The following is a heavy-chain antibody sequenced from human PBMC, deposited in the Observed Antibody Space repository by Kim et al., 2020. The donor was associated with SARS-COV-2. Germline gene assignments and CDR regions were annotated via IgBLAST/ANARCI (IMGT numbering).Heavy chain of an antibody. Sequence: GGSLRLSCAASGFTFSDYYMSWIRQAPGKGLEWVSYISSSGNNRYYADSVKGRFTISRDNAKNSLYLQMNSLRAEDTAVYYCARVGFLEWFKDYWGQGTLVTVSS. D-gene: IGHD3-3*02. J-gene: IGHJ4*02. CDR3: ARVGFLEWFKDY. CDR2: ISSSGNNR. CDR1: GFTFSDYY. V-gene: IGHV3-11*01.